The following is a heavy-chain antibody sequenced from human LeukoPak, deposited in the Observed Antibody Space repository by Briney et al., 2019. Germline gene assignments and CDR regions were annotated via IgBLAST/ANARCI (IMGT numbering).Heavy chain of an antibody. J-gene: IGHJ3*02. Sequence: GGSLRLSCAASRFTFSSYAVSWVPQAPGKGREWVSAINGSGGSTNYADSVKGRFTISRDNSKNTLYLQMNSLRAEDTAVYYCAKDLEPYDSSGYYDKAFDIWGQGTMVTVSS. V-gene: IGHV3-23*01. CDR2: INGSGGST. CDR1: RFTFSSYA. CDR3: AKDLEPYDSSGYYDKAFDI. D-gene: IGHD3-22*01.